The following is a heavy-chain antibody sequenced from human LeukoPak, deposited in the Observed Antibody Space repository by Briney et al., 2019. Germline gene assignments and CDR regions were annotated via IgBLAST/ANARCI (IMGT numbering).Heavy chain of an antibody. D-gene: IGHD3-3*01. V-gene: IGHV4-59*12. J-gene: IGHJ3*02. CDR1: GGSISSYY. Sequence: SETLSLTCTVSGGSISSYYWSWIRQPPGKGLEWIAYIYHNGITNYNPSLKSRVTISGDTSKNQFSLEMYSVTAADTAVYYCAKDLDLPFWSGYYSAFDIWGQGTMVTVSS. CDR2: IYHNGIT. CDR3: AKDLDLPFWSGYYSAFDI.